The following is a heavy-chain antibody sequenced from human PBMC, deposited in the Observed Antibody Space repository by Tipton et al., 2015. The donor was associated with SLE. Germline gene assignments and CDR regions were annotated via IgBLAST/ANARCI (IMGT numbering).Heavy chain of an antibody. J-gene: IGHJ3*02. V-gene: IGHV1-46*01. Sequence: QSGAEVKKPGASVKVSCKASGYTFTSYYMHWVRQAPGQGLEWMGIINPSGGSTSYAQKFQGRVTMTRDTSTSTVYMELSSLRSEDTAVYYCARRYIKQWLAGAFDIWGQGTMVTVSS. D-gene: IGHD6-19*01. CDR2: INPSGGST. CDR1: GYTFTSYY. CDR3: ARRYIKQWLAGAFDI.